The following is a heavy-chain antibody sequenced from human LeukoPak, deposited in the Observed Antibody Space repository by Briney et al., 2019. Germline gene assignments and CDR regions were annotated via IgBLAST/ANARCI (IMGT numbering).Heavy chain of an antibody. CDR2: IYSGGST. CDR3: ARGRPVHYFDS. Sequence: GGSLRLSCAASGFTVSSNYMSWVRQAPGKGLEWVSVIYSGGSTYYADSVKGRFTISGDNSKNTLYLQMNSLRAEDTAVYFCARGRPVHYFDSWGPGTLVTVS. J-gene: IGHJ4*02. CDR1: GFTVSSNY. D-gene: IGHD6-6*01. V-gene: IGHV3-66*01.